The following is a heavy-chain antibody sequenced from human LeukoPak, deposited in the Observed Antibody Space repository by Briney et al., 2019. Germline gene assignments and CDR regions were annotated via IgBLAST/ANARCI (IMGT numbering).Heavy chain of an antibody. D-gene: IGHD1-26*01. CDR3: ARDRGGSYMYLQH. J-gene: IGHJ1*01. CDR1: GFTSSSYT. Sequence: GGSLRLSCAASGFTSSSYTMNWVRQAPGKGLEWVSSITSSSIYTYYADSVKGRFTISRDNAKNSLFLQMNSLRAEDTALYYCARDRGGSYMYLQHWGQGTLVTVSS. CDR2: ITSSSIYT. V-gene: IGHV3-21*04.